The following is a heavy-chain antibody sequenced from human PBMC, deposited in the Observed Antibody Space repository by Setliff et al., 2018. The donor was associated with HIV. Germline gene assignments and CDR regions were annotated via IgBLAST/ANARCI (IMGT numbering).Heavy chain of an antibody. CDR1: GDSVSNVGYY. V-gene: IGHV4-39*01. Sequence: SETLSLTCTVSGDSVSNVGYYWGWIRQSPGKGLEWIGSIYYSGSTSYNPSLKSRVTISVHTSKNQFSLRLTSVTAADTAVYYCVRIWDIVGGPSDYWGLGIMVTVSS. D-gene: IGHD1-26*01. CDR2: IYYSGST. J-gene: IGHJ4*02. CDR3: VRIWDIVGGPSDY.